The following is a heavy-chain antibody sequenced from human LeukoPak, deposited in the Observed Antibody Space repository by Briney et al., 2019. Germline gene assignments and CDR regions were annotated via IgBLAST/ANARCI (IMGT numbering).Heavy chain of an antibody. V-gene: IGHV4-4*07. D-gene: IGHD3-10*01. Sequence: SETLSLTCTVSGGSISSYYWSWIRQPAGKGLEWIGRIYTSGSTNYNPSLKSRVTMSVDTSKNQFSLKLSSVTAADTAAYYCARDIGYYGSGSFDYWGQGTLVTVSS. J-gene: IGHJ4*02. CDR2: IYTSGST. CDR1: GGSISSYY. CDR3: ARDIGYYGSGSFDY.